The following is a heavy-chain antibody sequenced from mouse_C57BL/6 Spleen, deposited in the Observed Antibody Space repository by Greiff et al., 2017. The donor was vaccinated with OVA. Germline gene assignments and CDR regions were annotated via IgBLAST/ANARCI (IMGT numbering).Heavy chain of an antibody. CDR1: GFTFTDYY. CDR3: ARYEGVKRYFDV. CDR2: IRNKANGYTT. V-gene: IGHV7-3*01. J-gene: IGHJ1*03. D-gene: IGHD2-5*01. Sequence: EVHLVESGGGLVQPGGSLSLSCAASGFTFTDYYMSWVRQPPGKALEWLGFIRNKANGYTTEYSASVKGRFTISRDNSQSILYLQMNALRAEDSATYYCARYEGVKRYFDVWGTGTTVTVSS.